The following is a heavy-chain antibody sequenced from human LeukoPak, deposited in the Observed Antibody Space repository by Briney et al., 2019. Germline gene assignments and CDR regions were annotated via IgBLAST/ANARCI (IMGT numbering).Heavy chain of an antibody. Sequence: GGSLRLSCAASGFTFSNAWMSWVRQAPGKGLEWVGRIKNKAVGGTTDYAAPVKGSFTISRDDSKNTLYLQMNSLKTEDTAVYYCATVAVIAVGGFDYWGQGTLVTVSS. D-gene: IGHD6-19*01. V-gene: IGHV3-15*01. CDR1: GFTFSNAW. CDR2: IKNKAVGGTT. CDR3: ATVAVIAVGGFDY. J-gene: IGHJ4*02.